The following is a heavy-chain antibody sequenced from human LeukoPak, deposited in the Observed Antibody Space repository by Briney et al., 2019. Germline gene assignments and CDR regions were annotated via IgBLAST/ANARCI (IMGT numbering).Heavy chain of an antibody. Sequence: GGSLRLSCAASGFTFSSYGMHWVRQAPGKGLEWVAFIRYDGSNKYYADSVKGRFTISRDNSKNTLYLQMNSLRAEDTAVYYCARGVVAATWCYFDYWGQGTLVTVSS. J-gene: IGHJ4*02. CDR3: ARGVVAATWCYFDY. D-gene: IGHD3-22*01. CDR1: GFTFSSYG. CDR2: IRYDGSNK. V-gene: IGHV3-30*02.